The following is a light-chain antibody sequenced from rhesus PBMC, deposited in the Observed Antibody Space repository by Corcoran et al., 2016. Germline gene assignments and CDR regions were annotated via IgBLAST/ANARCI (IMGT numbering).Light chain of an antibody. J-gene: IGKJ4*01. CDR2: DAS. CDR1: QGISSS. V-gene: IGKV1-38*01. CDR3: QQRNSYPLT. Sequence: DIQLTQSPSSLSASVGDRVTITCRASQGISSSLTWYQQKSGKAPKLLMYDASNLQSGDPSRFSGSGSGTEFTLTISSLQPEDFATYYCQQRNSYPLTFGGGTKVEIK.